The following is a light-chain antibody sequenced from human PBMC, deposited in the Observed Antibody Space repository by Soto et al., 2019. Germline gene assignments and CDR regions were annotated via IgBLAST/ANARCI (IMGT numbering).Light chain of an antibody. V-gene: IGKV1-5*01. CDR1: QSISNW. CDR3: QQYNSYSPWT. CDR2: DAS. Sequence: DIQMTQSPSTLSASIGDRVTITCRASQSISNWLAWLQQKPGKAPKVLIFDASNLGSGVPSRFSGSGSGTEFTLTISSLQPGDFGHDYYQQYNSYSPWTFGQGTKVEIK. J-gene: IGKJ1*01.